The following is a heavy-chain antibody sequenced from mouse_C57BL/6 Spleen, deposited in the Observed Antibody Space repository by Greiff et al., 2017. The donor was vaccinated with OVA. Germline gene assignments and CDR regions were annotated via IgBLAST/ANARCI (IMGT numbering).Heavy chain of an antibody. CDR2: IWSGGST. CDR3: ARSNYYGSSPGFAY. CDR1: GFSLTSYG. Sequence: QVQLQQSGPGLVQPSQSLSITCTVSGFSLTSYGVHWVRQSPGKGLEWLGVIWSGGSTDYNAAFISRLSISKDNSKSQVFFKMNSLQADDTAIYYCARSNYYGSSPGFAYWGQGTLVTVSA. J-gene: IGHJ3*01. V-gene: IGHV2-2*01. D-gene: IGHD1-1*01.